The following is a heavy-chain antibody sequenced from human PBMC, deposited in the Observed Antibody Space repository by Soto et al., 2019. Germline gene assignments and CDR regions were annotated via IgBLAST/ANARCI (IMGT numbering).Heavy chain of an antibody. Sequence: LRLSCAASAFTFISYGMHWDRQAPGKGLEWVAVISYDGSNKYYADSVKGRFTISRDNSKNTLYLHMNSLRAEDTAVYYCAKDPAPRVGALYYFGYWGQGTLVTVSS. V-gene: IGHV3-30*18. CDR2: ISYDGSNK. D-gene: IGHD1-26*01. CDR1: AFTFISYG. CDR3: AKDPAPRVGALYYFGY. J-gene: IGHJ4*02.